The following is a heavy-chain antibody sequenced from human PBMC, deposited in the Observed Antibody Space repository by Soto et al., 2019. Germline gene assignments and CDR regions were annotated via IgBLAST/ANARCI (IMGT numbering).Heavy chain of an antibody. CDR2: IKQDGSEK. V-gene: IGHV3-7*01. Sequence: GGSLRLSCAASGFTFSSYWMSWVRQAPGKGLEWVANIKQDGSEKYYVDSVKGRFTISRDNAKNSLYLQMNSLRAEDTAVYYCARDRPLPYNWNDLLFDYWGQGTLVTVSS. D-gene: IGHD1-1*01. J-gene: IGHJ4*02. CDR1: GFTFSSYW. CDR3: ARDRPLPYNWNDLLFDY.